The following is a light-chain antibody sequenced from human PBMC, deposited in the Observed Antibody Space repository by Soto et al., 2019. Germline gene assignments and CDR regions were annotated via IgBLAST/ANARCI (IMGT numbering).Light chain of an antibody. CDR3: QQYDNFPLT. CDR1: QDIRKF. Sequence: DSQMTQSPSSLSESVGDRLTISCQASQDIRKFLNWYQHKPGKXPKXXMYDASNLQTGVPARFSGSGSGTDVTLTISSLKPEDIATYDGQQYDNFPLTFGEGTKVDIK. J-gene: IGKJ4*01. CDR2: DAS. V-gene: IGKV1-33*01.